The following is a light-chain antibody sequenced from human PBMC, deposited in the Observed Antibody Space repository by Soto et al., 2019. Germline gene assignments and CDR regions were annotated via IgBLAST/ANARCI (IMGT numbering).Light chain of an antibody. J-gene: IGKJ1*01. CDR2: KVS. Sequence: EIVMTQTPLSSPVTLGQAASISCRSRRSLVHKDGNTYLSWFHQRPGQPPRLLIYKVSDLFFGVADRFSGSGAGTDFTLTISRVEAEDVGLYYCMQATQSPWTFGQGTKVEIK. CDR1: RSLVHKDGNTY. CDR3: MQATQSPWT. V-gene: IGKV2-24*01.